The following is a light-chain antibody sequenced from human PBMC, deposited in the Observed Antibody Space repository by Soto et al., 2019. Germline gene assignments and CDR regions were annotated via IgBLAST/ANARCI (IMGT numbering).Light chain of an antibody. Sequence: EIVLTQSPGTLSLSPGERATLSCRASQSVSSSYLAWYQQKPGQAPRLLIYGASSRATGIPDRFSGSGSGTDFTLTISRLQPEDFAVYYGQQDGNSPQYTFGQGPKLEIK. J-gene: IGKJ2*01. CDR2: GAS. CDR1: QSVSSSY. CDR3: QQDGNSPQYT. V-gene: IGKV3-20*01.